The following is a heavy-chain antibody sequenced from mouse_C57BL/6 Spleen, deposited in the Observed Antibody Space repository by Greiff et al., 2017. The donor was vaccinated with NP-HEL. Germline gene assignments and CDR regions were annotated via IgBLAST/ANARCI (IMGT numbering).Heavy chain of an antibody. CDR2: IYPGSGNT. CDR1: GYSFTSYY. V-gene: IGHV1-66*01. D-gene: IGHD2-12*01. Sequence: VQLQESGPELVKPGASVKISCKASGYSFTSYYIHWVKQRPGQGLEWIGWIYPGSGNTKYNEKFKGKATLTADTSSSTAYMQLSSLTSEDSAVYYCAREEYSYFDYWGQGTTLTVSS. J-gene: IGHJ2*01. CDR3: AREEYSYFDY.